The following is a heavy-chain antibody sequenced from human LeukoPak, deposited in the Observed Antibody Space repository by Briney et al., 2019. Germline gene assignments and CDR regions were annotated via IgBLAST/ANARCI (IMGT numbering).Heavy chain of an antibody. CDR3: ARVKVNYYDSSGYYYFDY. V-gene: IGHV4-59*11. Sequence: SETLSLTCTVSGGSISSHYWSWVRQPPGKGPEWIGYIYYSGSTNYNPSLKSRVTISVDTSKNQFSLKLSSVTAADTAVYYCARVKVNYYDSSGYYYFDYWGQGTLVTVSS. CDR1: GGSISSHY. CDR2: IYYSGST. D-gene: IGHD3-22*01. J-gene: IGHJ4*02.